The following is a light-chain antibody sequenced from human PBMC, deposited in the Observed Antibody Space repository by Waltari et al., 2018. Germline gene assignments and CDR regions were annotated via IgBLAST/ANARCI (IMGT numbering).Light chain of an antibody. V-gene: IGLV2-23*01. Sequence: QSALTQPASVSGSPGQSITISCSGTTSTVGGYNLVSWYQQHPGKAPRLIIYEGSARPSGISNRFSGSTSANTASLTISGLQTEDEADYYCCSYAGSSTWVFGGGTKVTVL. J-gene: IGLJ3*02. CDR3: CSYAGSSTWV. CDR1: TSTVGGYNL. CDR2: EGS.